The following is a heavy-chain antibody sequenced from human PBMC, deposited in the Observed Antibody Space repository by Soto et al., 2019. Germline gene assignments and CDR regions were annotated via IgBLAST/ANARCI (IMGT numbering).Heavy chain of an antibody. J-gene: IGHJ4*02. V-gene: IGHV1-3*01. CDR3: ARSSSWYVFDY. Sequence: QVQLVQSGAEVKKPGASVKVSCKASGYTFTSYAMHWVRQAPGQGLEWMGWINAGNGNTKYSQKFQGRVTITRDTSASTAYMELSSLRSEDTAVYYCARSSSWYVFDYWGQGTLVTVSS. CDR1: GYTFTSYA. D-gene: IGHD6-13*01. CDR2: INAGNGNT.